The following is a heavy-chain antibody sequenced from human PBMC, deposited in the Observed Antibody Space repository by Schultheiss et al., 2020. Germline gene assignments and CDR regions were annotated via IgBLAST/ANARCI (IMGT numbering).Heavy chain of an antibody. Sequence: SQTLSLTCSVSGGSIISSSYYWGWIRQPPGKGLEWIGSIYYSGSTYYNPSLKSRVTISVDTSKNQFSLKLSSVTAADTAVYYCARLIAVATLFDYWDQGTLVTVSS. J-gene: IGHJ4*02. CDR2: IYYSGST. CDR1: GGSIISSSYY. D-gene: IGHD6-19*01. V-gene: IGHV4-39*01. CDR3: ARLIAVATLFDY.